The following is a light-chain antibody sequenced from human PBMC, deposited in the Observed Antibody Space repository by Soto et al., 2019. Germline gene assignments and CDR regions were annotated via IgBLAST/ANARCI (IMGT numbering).Light chain of an antibody. V-gene: IGLV1-47*01. Sequence: QAVVTQPPSASGTPGQRVTISCSGSSSNIGSNYVYWYQQLPGTAPKLLIYRNNQRPSGVPDRFSGSKSGTSASPAISGLRSEDEADYYCAAWDDSLSGYVFGTGTKLTVL. CDR2: RNN. CDR1: SSNIGSNY. CDR3: AAWDDSLSGYV. J-gene: IGLJ1*01.